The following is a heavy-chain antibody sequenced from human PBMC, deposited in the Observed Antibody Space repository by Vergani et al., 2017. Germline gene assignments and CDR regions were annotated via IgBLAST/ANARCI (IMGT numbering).Heavy chain of an antibody. D-gene: IGHD3-10*01. Sequence: QVQLVESGGGVVQPGRSLRLSCAASGFTFSSYCMHWVRQAPGKGLEWVAVISYDGSNKYYADSVKGRFTISRDNSKNTLYLQMNSLRAEDTAVYYCAKGRWFGELLQYYYGMDVWGQGTTVTVSS. CDR2: ISYDGSNK. V-gene: IGHV3-30*18. J-gene: IGHJ6*02. CDR3: AKGRWFGELLQYYYGMDV. CDR1: GFTFSSYC.